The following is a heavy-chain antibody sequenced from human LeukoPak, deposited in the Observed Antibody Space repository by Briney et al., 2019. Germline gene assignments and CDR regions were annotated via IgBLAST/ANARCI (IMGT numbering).Heavy chain of an antibody. CDR1: GGSISSHY. CDR3: ARTYYFASGGYYDEWGFDF. CDR2: IDYIGSA. V-gene: IGHV4-59*11. J-gene: IGHJ4*02. D-gene: IGHD3-10*01. Sequence: PSETLSLTCTVSGGSISSHYWSWIRQPPGKGLEWIGYIDYIGSANYNPSLKSRVTISRDTSKNQFSLRLTSVTAADTAVYYCARTYYFASGGYYDEWGFDFWGQGTLVTVSS.